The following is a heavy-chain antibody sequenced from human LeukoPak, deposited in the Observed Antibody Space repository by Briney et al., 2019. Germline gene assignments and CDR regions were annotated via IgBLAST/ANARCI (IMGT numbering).Heavy chain of an antibody. CDR2: IRSKANSYAT. CDR1: GFTFSGSA. Sequence: GGSLRLSCAASGFTFSGSAMHWVRQASGKGLEWVGRIRSKANSYATAYAASVKGRFTISRDDSKNTAYLQMNSLKTEDTAVYYCTRLDCSSTSCSDYWGQGTLVTVSS. D-gene: IGHD2-2*01. V-gene: IGHV3-73*01. J-gene: IGHJ4*02. CDR3: TRLDCSSTSCSDY.